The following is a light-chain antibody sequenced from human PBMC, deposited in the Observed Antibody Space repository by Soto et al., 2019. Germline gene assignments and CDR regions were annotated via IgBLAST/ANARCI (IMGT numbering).Light chain of an antibody. CDR3: SSHTSSNTLV. J-gene: IGLJ3*02. Sequence: QSVLTQPASVSDSPGQSITISCTGTYSDVGAYDYVSWYQQLPGKAPKLLLYEVSHRPSGVSNRFSGSKSGITASLTISGLQAEDEADYYCSSHTSSNTLVFGGGTKLTVL. V-gene: IGLV2-14*01. CDR1: YSDVGAYDY. CDR2: EVS.